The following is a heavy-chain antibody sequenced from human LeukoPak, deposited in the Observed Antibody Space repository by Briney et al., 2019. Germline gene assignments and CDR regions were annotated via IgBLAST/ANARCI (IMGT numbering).Heavy chain of an antibody. J-gene: IGHJ4*02. D-gene: IGHD3-22*01. Sequence: ASVKVSCKASGGTFSSYAISWVRQAPGQGLEWMGWISAYNGNTNFAQKLQGRVTMTTDTSTSTAYMELRSLRSDDTAVYYCARESTGDSSGDYWGQGTLVTVSS. V-gene: IGHV1-18*01. CDR3: ARESTGDSSGDY. CDR1: GGTFSSYA. CDR2: ISAYNGNT.